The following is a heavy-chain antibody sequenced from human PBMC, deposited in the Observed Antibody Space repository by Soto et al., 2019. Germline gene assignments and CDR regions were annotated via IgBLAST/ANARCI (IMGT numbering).Heavy chain of an antibody. J-gene: IGHJ4*02. Sequence: QVQLVESGGGVVQPGRSLRLSCAPSGFTFSSYGMHWVRQAPGKGLEWVAVIWYDGSNKYYADSVKGRFTISRDNSKNTLYLQMNSLRAEDTAVYYCARDMVNTAMVFDYWGQGTLVTVSS. D-gene: IGHD5-18*01. CDR2: IWYDGSNK. CDR3: ARDMVNTAMVFDY. V-gene: IGHV3-33*01. CDR1: GFTFSSYG.